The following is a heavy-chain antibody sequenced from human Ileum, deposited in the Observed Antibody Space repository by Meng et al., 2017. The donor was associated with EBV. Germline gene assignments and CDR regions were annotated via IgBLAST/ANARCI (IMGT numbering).Heavy chain of an antibody. CDR2: LYYSGST. V-gene: IGHV4-39*06. CDR1: VGSISTVNDD. Sequence: RLHRVDWGPAMVKPLGTLALLCTVSVGSISTVNDDLGLFVQPPGKGLEGIGSLYYSGSTYYNPSLKSRVTMSLDTSKNQFSLQLTSVTAADTALYYCATRVAAVKYYFDYWGQGTLVTVSS. D-gene: IGHD6-19*01. CDR3: ATRVAAVKYYFDY. J-gene: IGHJ4*02.